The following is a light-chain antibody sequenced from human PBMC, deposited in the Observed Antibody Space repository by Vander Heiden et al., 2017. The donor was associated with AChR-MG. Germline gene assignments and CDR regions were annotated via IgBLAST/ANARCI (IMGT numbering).Light chain of an antibody. CDR1: QTVDATY. J-gene: IGKJ2*01. V-gene: IGKV3-20*01. Sequence: EVVLVQSPDTLSVSPGESATLTCRASQTVDATYIAWYQHKPGQTPRLLIYGTSNRPSDIPGRFRGSGSGTDFTLTISTVRPEDFAFYYCQQQGSPPHTFGQGTRLDI. CDR3: QQQGSPPHT. CDR2: GTS.